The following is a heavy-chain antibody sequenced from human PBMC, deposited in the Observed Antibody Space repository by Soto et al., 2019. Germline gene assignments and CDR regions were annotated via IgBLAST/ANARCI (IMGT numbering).Heavy chain of an antibody. CDR2: IRNKANSYAT. D-gene: IGHD6-6*01. CDR3: SRASGDSSSAWFDP. J-gene: IGHJ5*02. Sequence: EVQLVESGGGLVQPGGSLKLSCAASGFTFSGSAMHWVRQASGKGLEWVGRIRNKANSYATAYAASVKGRFTISRDDPKNTAYLQMNSLKTEDTAVYYCSRASGDSSSAWFDPWGQGTLVTVSS. CDR1: GFTFSGSA. V-gene: IGHV3-73*01.